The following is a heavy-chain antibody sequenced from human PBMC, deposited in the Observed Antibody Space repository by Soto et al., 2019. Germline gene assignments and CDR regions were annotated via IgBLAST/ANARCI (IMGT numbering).Heavy chain of an antibody. D-gene: IGHD3-10*01. J-gene: IGHJ6*02. CDR1: GGTFSSYA. Sequence: GASVKVSCKASGGTFSSYAISWVRQAPGQGLEWMGGIIPIFGTANYAQKFQGRVTITADESTSTAYMELSSLRSEDTAVYYCARGGDRPPPYYCYYGMDVWGQGTTVTVSS. V-gene: IGHV1-69*13. CDR2: IIPIFGTA. CDR3: ARGGDRPPPYYCYYGMDV.